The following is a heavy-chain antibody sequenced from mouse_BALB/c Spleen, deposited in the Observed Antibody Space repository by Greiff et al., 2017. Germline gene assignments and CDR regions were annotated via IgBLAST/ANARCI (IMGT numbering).Heavy chain of an antibody. CDR2: INPSNGGT. J-gene: IGHJ2*01. D-gene: IGHD2-1*01. CDR1: GYTFTSYY. CDR3: TRSDYGNYFDY. Sequence: QVQLQQSGAELVKPGASVKLSCKASGYTFTSYYMYWVKQRPGQGLEWIGEINPSNGGTNFNEKFKSKATLTVDKSSSTAYMQLSSLTSEDSAVYCCTRSDYGNYFDYWGQGTTLTVSS. V-gene: IGHV1S81*02.